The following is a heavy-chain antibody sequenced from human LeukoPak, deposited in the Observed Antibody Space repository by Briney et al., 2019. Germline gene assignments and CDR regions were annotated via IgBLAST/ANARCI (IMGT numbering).Heavy chain of an antibody. D-gene: IGHD2-15*01. CDR3: ARSSLYGEPATPKSPLPEYFQP. Sequence: PSETLSLTCTVSGYSISSGYYWGWIRQPPGKGLEWIGSIYHSGSTYYNPSLKSRVTISVDTSKNQFSLKLSSVTAADTAVYYCARSSLYGEPATPKSPLPEYFQPGGQGTLVTVSS. V-gene: IGHV4-38-2*02. CDR1: GYSISSGYY. J-gene: IGHJ1*01. CDR2: IYHSGST.